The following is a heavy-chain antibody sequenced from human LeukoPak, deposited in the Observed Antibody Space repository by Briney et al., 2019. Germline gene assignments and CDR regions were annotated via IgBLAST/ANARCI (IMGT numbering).Heavy chain of an antibody. D-gene: IGHD3-16*01. CDR3: ATLWGTDAFDI. V-gene: IGHV1-24*01. CDR2: LDPEDGET. CDR1: GYTLTELS. Sequence: ASVKVSCKVSGYTLTELSMHWVRQAPGKGLEWMGGLDPEDGETIYAQKFQGRVTMTEDTSTDTAYMELSSLRSEDTAMYYCATLWGTDAFDIWGQGTMVTVSS. J-gene: IGHJ3*02.